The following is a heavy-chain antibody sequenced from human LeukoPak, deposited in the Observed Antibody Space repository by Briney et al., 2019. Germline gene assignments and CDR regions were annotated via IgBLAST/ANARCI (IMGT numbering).Heavy chain of an antibody. CDR2: IGDTT. J-gene: IGHJ4*02. Sequence: PGGSLRLSCAASGFTFSIYAISWVRQAPGKGLEWVSAIGDTTYYADSVEGRFTISRDNSKNTLYLQMNSLRAEDAAIYYCAKAFAFVGANFFDYWGQGTLVTVSS. V-gene: IGHV3-23*01. CDR1: GFTFSIYA. D-gene: IGHD1-26*01. CDR3: AKAFAFVGANFFDY.